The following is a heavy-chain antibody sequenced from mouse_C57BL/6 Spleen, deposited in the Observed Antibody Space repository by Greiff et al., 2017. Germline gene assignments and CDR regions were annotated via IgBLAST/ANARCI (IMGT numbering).Heavy chain of an antibody. J-gene: IGHJ1*03. CDR1: GYSFTGYF. V-gene: IGHV1-20*01. CDR2: INPYNGDT. D-gene: IGHD1-1*01. CDR3: ARDYGSSHWYFDV. Sequence: EVQLQQSGPELVKPGDSVKISCKASGYSFTGYFMNWVMQSHGKSLEWIGRINPYNGDTFYNQKFKGKATLTVDKSSSTAHMELRSLTSEDSAVYYCARDYGSSHWYFDVWGTGTTVTVSS.